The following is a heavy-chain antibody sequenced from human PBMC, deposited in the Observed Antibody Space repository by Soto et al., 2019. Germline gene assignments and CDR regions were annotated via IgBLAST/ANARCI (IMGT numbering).Heavy chain of an antibody. Sequence: GGSLRLSRAASGFTFSDYAMSWVRQAPGKGLEWVSCVSARSGSTYYADSVKGRFTISRDNSKNTLYLQMNSLRGDDTAVYYCAKSEGVAAAGHPFDYWGQGALVTVSS. CDR1: GFTFSDYA. CDR2: VSARSGST. J-gene: IGHJ4*02. CDR3: AKSEGVAAAGHPFDY. V-gene: IGHV3-23*01. D-gene: IGHD6-13*01.